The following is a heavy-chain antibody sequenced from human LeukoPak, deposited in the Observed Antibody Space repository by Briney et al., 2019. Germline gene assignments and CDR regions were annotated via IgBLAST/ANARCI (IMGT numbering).Heavy chain of an antibody. CDR2: ISYDGSNK. V-gene: IGHV3-30*03. J-gene: IGHJ4*02. CDR3: ASSDCTNGVCYTGGIDY. CDR1: GFTFSSYG. Sequence: GRSLRLSCAASGFTFSSYGMHWVRQAPGKGLEWVAVISYDGSNKYYADSVKGRFTVSRDNSKNTLYLQMNSLRAEDTAVYYCASSDCTNGVCYTGGIDYWGQGTLVTVSS. D-gene: IGHD2-8*01.